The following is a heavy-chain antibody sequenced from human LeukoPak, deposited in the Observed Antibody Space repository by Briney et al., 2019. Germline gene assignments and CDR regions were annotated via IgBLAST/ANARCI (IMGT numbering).Heavy chain of an antibody. CDR1: GFTFSSYG. Sequence: PGGSLRLSCAASGFTFSSYGMHWVRQAPGKGLEWVAVIWYDGSNKYYADSVKGRFTISRDNSKNTLYLQMNSLRAEDTAVYYCARARLELRMDWFDPWGQGTLVTVS. V-gene: IGHV3-33*01. D-gene: IGHD1-7*01. J-gene: IGHJ5*02. CDR3: ARARLELRMDWFDP. CDR2: IWYDGSNK.